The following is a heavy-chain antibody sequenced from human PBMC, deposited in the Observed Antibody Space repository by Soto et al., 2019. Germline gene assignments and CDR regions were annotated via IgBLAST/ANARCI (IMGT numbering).Heavy chain of an antibody. Sequence: QVQLVQSGAEVKKPGASVKVSCKASGYTFTSYDINWGRQATGQGLEWMGWMNPNCGNTGYAQKFQGRVTMTRNTSISTAYMELSSLRSEDTAVYYCASLWFGELLDYYGMDVWGQGTTVTVSS. CDR2: MNPNCGNT. CDR3: ASLWFGELLDYYGMDV. V-gene: IGHV1-8*01. D-gene: IGHD3-10*01. CDR1: GYTFTSYD. J-gene: IGHJ6*02.